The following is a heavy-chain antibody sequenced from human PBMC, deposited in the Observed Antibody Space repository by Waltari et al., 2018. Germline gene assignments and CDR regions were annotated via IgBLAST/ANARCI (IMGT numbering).Heavy chain of an antibody. CDR3: ASSVVVTNDAFDI. CDR1: GYTSSNYD. V-gene: IGHV1-8*01. J-gene: IGHJ3*02. D-gene: IGHD2-21*02. CDR2: MNPNSGNT. Sequence: QVQLVQSGAEVKKPGASVKVSCTASGYTSSNYDINCVRQATGQGLEWMGWMNPNSGNTGYAQKFQGRVTMTRNTSISTAYMELSSLRSEDTAVYYCASSVVVTNDAFDIWGQGTMVTVSS.